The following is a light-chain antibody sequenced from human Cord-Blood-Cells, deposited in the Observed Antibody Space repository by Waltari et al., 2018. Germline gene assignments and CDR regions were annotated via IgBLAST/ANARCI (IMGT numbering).Light chain of an antibody. Sequence: SSVLTQSPSVSVAPGKTARITCGGNNIGSKSVHWYQQKPGQAPVLVIYYDSDRPSGIPERFSGSNSGNTATLTISRVEAGDEADYYCQVWDSSSDHVVFGGGTKLTVL. CDR3: QVWDSSSDHVV. CDR2: YDS. V-gene: IGLV3-21*04. J-gene: IGLJ2*01. CDR1: NIGSKS.